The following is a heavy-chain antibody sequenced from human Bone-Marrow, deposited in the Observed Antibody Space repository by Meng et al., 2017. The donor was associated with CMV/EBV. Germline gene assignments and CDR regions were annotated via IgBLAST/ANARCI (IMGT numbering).Heavy chain of an antibody. V-gene: IGHV1-8*03. Sequence: ASVKVSCKASGYTFTSYDINWVRQATGQGLEWMGWMNPNSGNTGYAQKFQGRVTITRNTSISTAYMELRSLRSDDTAVYYCARVHYDSSGYYYWWFDYWGQGTLVTVSS. D-gene: IGHD3-22*01. CDR3: ARVHYDSSGYYYWWFDY. CDR2: MNPNSGNT. J-gene: IGHJ4*02. CDR1: GYTFTSYD.